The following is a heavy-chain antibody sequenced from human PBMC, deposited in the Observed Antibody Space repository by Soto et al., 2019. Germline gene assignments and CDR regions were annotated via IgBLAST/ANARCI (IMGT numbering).Heavy chain of an antibody. V-gene: IGHV1-46*01. J-gene: IGHJ6*03. D-gene: IGHD6-6*01. CDR3: ARVRQLVGYFYYYMDV. Sequence: ASVKVSCKASGYTFTSYYMHWVRQAPGQGLEWMGIINPSGGSTSYAQKLQGRVTMTRDTSTSTVYMELRGLRSEDTAVYYCARVRQLVGYFYYYMDVWGKGTTVTVSS. CDR2: INPSGGST. CDR1: GYTFTSYY.